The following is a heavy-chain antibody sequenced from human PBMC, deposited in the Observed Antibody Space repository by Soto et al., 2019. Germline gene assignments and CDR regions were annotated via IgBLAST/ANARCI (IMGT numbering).Heavy chain of an antibody. V-gene: IGHV1-3*01. CDR2: INAGNGNT. Sequence: ASVKVSCKTSGYTFTSYAMHWVRQAPGQRLEWMGWINAGNGNTKYSQKFQGRVTITIDTSASTAYMELSSLRSEDTAIYYCARDLGGWPDYWGQGSLVTVSS. CDR3: ARDLGGWPDY. D-gene: IGHD6-19*01. J-gene: IGHJ4*02. CDR1: GYTFTSYA.